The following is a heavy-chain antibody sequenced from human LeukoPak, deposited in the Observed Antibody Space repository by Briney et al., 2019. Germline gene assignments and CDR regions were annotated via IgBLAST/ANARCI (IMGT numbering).Heavy chain of an antibody. CDR2: ISPSGGST. J-gene: IGHJ5*02. V-gene: IGHV1-46*01. CDR1: GYTFTSNY. D-gene: IGHD3-22*01. CDR3: ARDLGYDSSGYFPGWFDP. Sequence: GASVKVSCKAFGYTFTSNYMHWVRQAPGQGPEWMGVISPSGGSTTYAQKFQGRVTLTRDMSTSTDYLELSSLRSEDTAVYYCARDLGYDSSGYFPGWFDPWGQGTLVTVSS.